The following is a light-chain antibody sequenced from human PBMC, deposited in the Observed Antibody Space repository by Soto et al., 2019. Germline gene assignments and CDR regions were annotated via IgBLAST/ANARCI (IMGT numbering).Light chain of an antibody. CDR3: QQYNNWPGT. J-gene: IGKJ1*01. CDR2: DAS. V-gene: IGKV3-15*01. CDR1: QSVSSSY. Sequence: EIVFTQSPGTLSLSPGERATLSCRASQSVSSSYLAWYQQKPGQAPRLLIYDASNRATGIPARFSGSGSGTEFTLTISSLQSEDFAVYYCQQYNNWPGTFGQGTKVDI.